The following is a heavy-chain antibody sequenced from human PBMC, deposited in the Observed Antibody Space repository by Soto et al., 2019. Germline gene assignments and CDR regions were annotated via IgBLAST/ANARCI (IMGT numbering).Heavy chain of an antibody. V-gene: IGHV1-69*01. CDR2: IIPISGTA. D-gene: IGHD2-2*01. Sequence: QVQLVQSGAEVKKPGSSVKVSCKASGGTFSSYCISWVRQAPGQGLEWMGGIIPISGTANYAQKFQGRVTITADEPTSTAYMERRSLRSENTAVYYCATSQTSSTSLEIYYYYYYGMDVWGQGTTVTVSS. CDR3: ATSQTSSTSLEIYYYYYYGMDV. CDR1: GGTFSSYC. J-gene: IGHJ6*02.